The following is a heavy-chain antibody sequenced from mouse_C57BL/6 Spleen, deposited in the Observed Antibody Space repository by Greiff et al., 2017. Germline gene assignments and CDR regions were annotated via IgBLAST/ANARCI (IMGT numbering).Heavy chain of an antibody. D-gene: IGHD1-1*01. CDR3: ARDGSPLDY. J-gene: IGHJ2*01. Sequence: EVKLVESGGGLVKPGGSLKLSCAASGFTFSSYTMSWVRQTPEKRLEWVATISGGGGNTYYPDSVKGRFTISRDNAKNTLYLQMSILGSEDTALYYCARDGSPLDYWGQGTTLTVSS. CDR2: ISGGGGNT. V-gene: IGHV5-9*01. CDR1: GFTFSSYT.